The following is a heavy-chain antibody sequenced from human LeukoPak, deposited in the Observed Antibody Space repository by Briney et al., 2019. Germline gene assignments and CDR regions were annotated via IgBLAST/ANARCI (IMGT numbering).Heavy chain of an antibody. CDR3: ARDRACSGGSCYFYYYYGMDV. J-gene: IGHJ6*02. V-gene: IGHV3-30-3*01. D-gene: IGHD2-15*01. Sequence: PGGSLRLSCAASGFTFSNYWLSWVRQAPGKGLEWVAVISYDGSNKYYADSVKGRFTISRDNSKNTLYLQMNSLRAEDTAVYYCARDRACSGGSCYFYYYYGMDVWGQGTTVTVSS. CDR1: GFTFSNYW. CDR2: ISYDGSNK.